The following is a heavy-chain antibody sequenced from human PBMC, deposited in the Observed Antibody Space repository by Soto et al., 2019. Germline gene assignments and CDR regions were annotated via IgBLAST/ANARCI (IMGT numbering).Heavy chain of an antibody. D-gene: IGHD3-22*01. V-gene: IGHV4-30-4*01. Sequence: QVQLQESGPGLVKPSQTLSLTCTVSGGSISSGDYYWSWIRQPPGKGLEWIGYIYYSGSTYYNPSLKSRVTISVDTSKNQFSLKLSSVPAADTAVYYCARANYYDSSGSLGGGYYFDYWGQGTLVTVSS. J-gene: IGHJ4*02. CDR1: GGSISSGDYY. CDR3: ARANYYDSSGSLGGGYYFDY. CDR2: IYYSGST.